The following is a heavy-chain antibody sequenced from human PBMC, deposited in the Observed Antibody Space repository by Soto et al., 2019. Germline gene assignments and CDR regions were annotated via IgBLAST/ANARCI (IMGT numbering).Heavy chain of an antibody. CDR3: ARGGWTTYYSPWFDY. Sequence: QITLKESGPTLVRPTQTLTLTCTFSGFSLSSSGVGVGWIRQPPGKALEWLALIYWDDDKRYSPSLKSRLTITKDTSKNQVVLTLTKLDTVDTATYYCARGGWTTYYSPWFDYWCQGPLVTVSS. J-gene: IGHJ4*02. CDR2: IYWDDDK. V-gene: IGHV2-5*02. D-gene: IGHD3-10*01. CDR1: GFSLSSSGVG.